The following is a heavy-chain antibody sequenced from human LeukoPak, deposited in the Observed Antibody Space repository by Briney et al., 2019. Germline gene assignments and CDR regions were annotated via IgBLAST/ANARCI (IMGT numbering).Heavy chain of an antibody. CDR3: AKDQIGQQLVHLLDY. D-gene: IGHD6-6*01. CDR1: GFTFSSYG. Sequence: GGSLRLSCAASGFTFSSYGMHWVRQAPGKGLEWVAVISYDGSNKYYADSVKGRFTISRDNSKNTLYVQMNSLRAEDTAVYYCAKDQIGQQLVHLLDYWGQGTLVTVSS. V-gene: IGHV3-30*18. J-gene: IGHJ4*02. CDR2: ISYDGSNK.